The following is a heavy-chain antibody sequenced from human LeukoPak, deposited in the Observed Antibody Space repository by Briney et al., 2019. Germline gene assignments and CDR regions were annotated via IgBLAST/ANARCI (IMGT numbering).Heavy chain of an antibody. CDR3: ARLMVTAQNAMDV. Sequence: PGGSLRLSCAASGFTFSSYAMSWVRQTPGKGLEWVSAISGSGGSTYYADSVKGRFTISRDNSKNTLYLQMNSLRVEDTAIYYCARLMVTAQNAMDVWGQGTTVTVSS. J-gene: IGHJ6*02. CDR2: ISGSGGST. V-gene: IGHV3-23*01. CDR1: GFTFSSYA. D-gene: IGHD2-21*02.